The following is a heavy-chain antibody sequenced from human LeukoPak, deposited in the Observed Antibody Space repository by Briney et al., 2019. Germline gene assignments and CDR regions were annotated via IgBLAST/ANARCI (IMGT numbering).Heavy chain of an antibody. CDR3: ARERNYGDYGNAFDV. V-gene: IGHV1-18*01. Sequence: ASVKVSCKASGYTLTTYGISWLRQAPGQGLEWMGWISTYNGDTNYAQKLQGRVTLTTDTSTSTVYMELRSLRSDDTAVYYCARERNYGDYGNAFDVWGQGTKVTVSS. J-gene: IGHJ3*01. CDR1: GYTLTTYG. CDR2: ISTYNGDT. D-gene: IGHD4-17*01.